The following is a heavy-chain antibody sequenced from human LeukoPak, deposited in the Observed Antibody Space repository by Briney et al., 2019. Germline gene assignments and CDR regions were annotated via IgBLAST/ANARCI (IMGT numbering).Heavy chain of an antibody. Sequence: SGGSLRLSCAASGFTFDDYAMHWVRQAPGKGLEWVSGISWNSGSIGYADSVKGRFTISRDNAKNSLYLQMNSLRAEDTALYYCARLYTTWFDPWGQGTLVTVSS. CDR2: ISWNSGSI. CDR3: ARLYTTWFDP. D-gene: IGHD1-1*01. V-gene: IGHV3-9*01. J-gene: IGHJ5*02. CDR1: GFTFDDYA.